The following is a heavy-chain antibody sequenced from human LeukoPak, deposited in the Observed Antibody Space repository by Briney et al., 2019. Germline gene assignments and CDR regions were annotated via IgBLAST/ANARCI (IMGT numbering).Heavy chain of an antibody. V-gene: IGHV3-23*01. J-gene: IGHJ4*02. CDR2: IYCSGGGT. Sequence: GESLTLSCAASGVTFSNYGIRWVRQAPGKGLEWVAVIYCSGGGTYYEDPVKERFTIIRDNSKNTLFPQMNSLRAADNAVCYCAKVPERYYYDSSGFYSYSAHGGEGTPVTASS. CDR3: AKVPERYYYDSSGFYSYSAH. D-gene: IGHD3-22*01. CDR1: GVTFSNYG.